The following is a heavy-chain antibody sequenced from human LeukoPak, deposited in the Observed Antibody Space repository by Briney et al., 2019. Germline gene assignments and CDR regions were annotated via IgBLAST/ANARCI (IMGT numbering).Heavy chain of an antibody. V-gene: IGHV1-18*01. J-gene: IGHJ1*01. Sequence: ASVKVSCKASGYTFTSYGISWVRQAPGQGLEWMGWISADNGNTNYAQKLQGRVTMTRDTSTSTAYMELRSLRSDDTAVYYCVREAEVAGTAFFQYWGQGTLVTVSS. CDR1: GYTFTSYG. D-gene: IGHD6-19*01. CDR2: ISADNGNT. CDR3: VREAEVAGTAFFQY.